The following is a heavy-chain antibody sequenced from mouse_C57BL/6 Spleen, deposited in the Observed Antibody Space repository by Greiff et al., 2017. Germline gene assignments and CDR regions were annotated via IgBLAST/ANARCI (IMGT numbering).Heavy chain of an antibody. CDR1: GFTFSDYG. Sequence: EVKLVESGGGLVKPGGSLKLSCAASGFTFSDYGMHWVRQAPEKGLEWVAYISSGSSTIDYADTVKGRFTISKDNANNTLYLQITSLRSEDTAMYYCYGYDVGWLAYWGQGTLVTVSA. CDR3: YGYDVGWLAY. J-gene: IGHJ3*01. D-gene: IGHD2-2*01. CDR2: ISSGSSTI. V-gene: IGHV5-17*01.